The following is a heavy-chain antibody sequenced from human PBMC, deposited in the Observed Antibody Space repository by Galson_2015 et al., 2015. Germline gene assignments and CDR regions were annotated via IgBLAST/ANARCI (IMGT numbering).Heavy chain of an antibody. CDR3: ARELVSPLIDY. CDR1: GFTFSSYS. CDR2: ISSSSSYI. V-gene: IGHV3-21*01. D-gene: IGHD3-10*01. J-gene: IGHJ4*02. Sequence: SLRLSCAASGFTFSSYSMNWVRQAPGRGLEWVSSISSSSSYIYYADSVKGRFTISRDNAKNSLYLQMNSLRAEDTAVYYCARELVSPLIDYWGQGTLVTVSS.